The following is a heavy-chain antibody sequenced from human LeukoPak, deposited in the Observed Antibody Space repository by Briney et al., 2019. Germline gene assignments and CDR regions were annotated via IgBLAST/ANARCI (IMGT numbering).Heavy chain of an antibody. J-gene: IGHJ3*02. V-gene: IGHV1-18*01. Sequence: ASVKVSCKASGYTFTSYGVSWVRQAPGQGLEWMGWISAYNGNTNYAQKLQGRVTMTTDTSTSTAYMELRSLRSDDTAVYYCARQSYYYDSSGYYSHDAFDIWGQGTMVTVSS. CDR3: ARQSYYYDSSGYYSHDAFDI. CDR2: ISAYNGNT. D-gene: IGHD3-22*01. CDR1: GYTFTSYG.